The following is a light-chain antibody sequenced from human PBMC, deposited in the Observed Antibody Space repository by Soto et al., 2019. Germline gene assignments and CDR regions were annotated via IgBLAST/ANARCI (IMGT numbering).Light chain of an antibody. Sequence: DIQMTQSPSTLSASVGDRVTITCRASQSISTWLAWYQQKPGKAPKLLIYKASSLESGVPSRFSGSGSGTEFTLTISSLQPDDFATFYCQQYINRWTFGQGTEVDIK. CDR2: KAS. CDR1: QSISTW. J-gene: IGKJ1*01. CDR3: QQYINRWT. V-gene: IGKV1-5*03.